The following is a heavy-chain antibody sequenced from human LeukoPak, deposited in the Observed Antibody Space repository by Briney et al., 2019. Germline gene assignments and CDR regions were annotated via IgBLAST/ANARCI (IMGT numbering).Heavy chain of an antibody. J-gene: IGHJ4*02. Sequence: SETLSLTCAVYGGSCSGYYWSWIRQPPGKGLEWIGEINHSGSTNYNPSLKSRVTISLDTSKNQFSLQLSSVTAADTAVYYCARGILAAAGRIWDYWGQGTLVTVSS. CDR2: INHSGST. V-gene: IGHV4-34*01. CDR1: GGSCSGYY. CDR3: ARGILAAAGRIWDY. D-gene: IGHD6-13*01.